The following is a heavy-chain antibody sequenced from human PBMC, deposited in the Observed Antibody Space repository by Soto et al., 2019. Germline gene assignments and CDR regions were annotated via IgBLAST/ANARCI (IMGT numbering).Heavy chain of an antibody. J-gene: IGHJ4*02. CDR1: GYTFTSYY. Sequence: QVQLVQSGAEVKKPGASVKVSCKASGYTFTSYYMHWVRQAPGQGLEWMGIINPSGGSTSYAQKFQGRVTMTXXXSXXTVYXXLSXXXXXXTXXXXXXXXXXXXXXXXXXXXSAFXYWGQGTLVTVSS. CDR2: INPSGGST. V-gene: IGHV1-46*01. CDR3: XXXXXXXXXXXXXXXSAFXY.